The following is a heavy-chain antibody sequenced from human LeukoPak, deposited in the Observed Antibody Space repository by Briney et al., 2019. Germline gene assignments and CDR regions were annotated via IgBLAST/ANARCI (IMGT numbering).Heavy chain of an antibody. CDR3: ARHDEQQLVLFSAFDI. D-gene: IGHD6-13*01. V-gene: IGHV4-59*08. J-gene: IGHJ3*02. Sequence: SETLSLTCAVYGGSFSGYYWSWIRQPPGKGLEWIGYIYYSGSTNYNPSLKSRVTISVDTSKNQFPLKLSSVTAADTAVYYCARHDEQQLVLFSAFDIWGQGTMVTVSS. CDR2: IYYSGST. CDR1: GGSFSGYY.